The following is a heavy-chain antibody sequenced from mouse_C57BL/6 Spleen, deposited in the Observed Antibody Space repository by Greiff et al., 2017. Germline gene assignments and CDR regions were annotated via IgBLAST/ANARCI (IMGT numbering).Heavy chain of an antibody. CDR1: GYSFTDYN. Sequence: VHVKQSGPELVKPGASVKISCKASGYSFTDYNMNWVKQSNGKSLEWIGVINPNYGTTSYNQKFKGKATLTVDQSSSTAYMQLNSLTSEDSAVYYCAAGGVYYGYDNYAMDYWGQGTSVTVSS. V-gene: IGHV1-39*01. D-gene: IGHD2-2*01. CDR3: AAGGVYYGYDNYAMDY. J-gene: IGHJ4*01. CDR2: INPNYGTT.